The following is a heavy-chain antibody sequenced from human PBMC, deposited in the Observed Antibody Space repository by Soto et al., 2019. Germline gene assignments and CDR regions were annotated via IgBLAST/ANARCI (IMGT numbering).Heavy chain of an antibody. D-gene: IGHD3-3*02. CDR3: ARSLLNVILPLGY. J-gene: IGHJ4*02. V-gene: IGHV1-2*02. Sequence: QVQLVQSGAEVKKPGASVKVSCKASGYTFSGYYMHWVRQAPGQGLEWMEWINTLSGDTSFPQKFQGRLAMTRDTSIDTAFMEVSRLTSDDTAIYYCARSLLNVILPLGYWGQGTLVSVSS. CDR2: INTLSGDT. CDR1: GYTFSGYY.